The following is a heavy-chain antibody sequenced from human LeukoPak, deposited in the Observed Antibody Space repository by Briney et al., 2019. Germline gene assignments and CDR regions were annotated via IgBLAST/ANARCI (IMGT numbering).Heavy chain of an antibody. Sequence: GASVTVSCKVSGYTLTELSMHRVRQAPGKGLEWMGGFDPEDGETIYAQKFQRRVTMTEDTSTDTAYMELSSLRSEDTAVHYCATERRAVMGRGAFDIWGQETRVTVSS. CDR3: ATERRAVMGRGAFDI. J-gene: IGHJ3*02. D-gene: IGHD2-21*01. CDR1: GYTLTELS. V-gene: IGHV1-24*01. CDR2: FDPEDGET.